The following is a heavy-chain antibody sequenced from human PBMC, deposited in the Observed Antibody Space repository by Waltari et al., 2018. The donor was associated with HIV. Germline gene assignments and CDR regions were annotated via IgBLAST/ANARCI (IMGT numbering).Heavy chain of an antibody. Sequence: QVNLVQSGDEVKEPGASVKVSCEASGYSFRSYAINWVRQAPGQGLEWMGWSSGYNRITKYAETVQGRVTITTDTSTNTVYMEIRSLRSDDTAVYFCARGNSMLRMTELDYWGQGTLVTVSS. J-gene: IGHJ4*02. CDR2: SSGYNRIT. V-gene: IGHV1-18*04. CDR1: GYSFRSYA. CDR3: ARGNSMLRMTELDY. D-gene: IGHD3-10*02.